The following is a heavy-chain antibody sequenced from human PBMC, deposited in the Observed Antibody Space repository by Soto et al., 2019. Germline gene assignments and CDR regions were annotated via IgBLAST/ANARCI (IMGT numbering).Heavy chain of an antibody. D-gene: IGHD3-10*01. CDR3: ARHGSGSYYPVDS. Sequence: QLQLQESGPGLVQPSETLSLTCTVSGGSITSGDNYYWGWIRQPPGKGLEYIGSVHYNGRTYYNPSLKSRVTVSADTSKNQFSLKLTSVTAADTAVYYWARHGSGSYYPVDSWGQGTLVTVSS. CDR1: GGSITSGDNYY. J-gene: IGHJ4*02. V-gene: IGHV4-39*01. CDR2: VHYNGRT.